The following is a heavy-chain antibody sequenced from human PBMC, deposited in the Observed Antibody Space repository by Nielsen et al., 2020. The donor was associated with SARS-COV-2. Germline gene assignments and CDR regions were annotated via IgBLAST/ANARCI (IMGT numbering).Heavy chain of an antibody. CDR3: AKDEGVEMATISY. D-gene: IGHD5-24*01. J-gene: IGHJ4*02. Sequence: GESLKISCAASGFTFSSYAMSWVRQAPGKGLEWVSAISGSGGSTYYADSVKGRFTISRDNSKNTLYLQMNSLRAEDTAVYYCAKDEGVEMATISYWGQGTLVTVSS. CDR1: GFTFSSYA. CDR2: ISGSGGST. V-gene: IGHV3-23*01.